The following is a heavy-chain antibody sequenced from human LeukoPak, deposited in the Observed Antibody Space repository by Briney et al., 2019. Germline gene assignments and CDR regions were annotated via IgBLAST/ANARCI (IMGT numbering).Heavy chain of an antibody. J-gene: IGHJ4*02. Sequence: GASVKVSCKASGYTFTSYGISWVRQAPGQGLEWMGWICVYNGNTNYAQTLQGRVTMTTDTSTSTAYMELRSLRSDDTAVYYCARGYCSSTSCSLFDYWGQGTLVTVSS. CDR2: ICVYNGNT. D-gene: IGHD2-2*01. V-gene: IGHV1-18*01. CDR3: ARGYCSSTSCSLFDY. CDR1: GYTFTSYG.